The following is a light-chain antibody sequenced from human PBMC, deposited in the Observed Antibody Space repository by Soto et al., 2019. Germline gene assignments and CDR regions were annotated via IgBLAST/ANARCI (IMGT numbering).Light chain of an antibody. CDR3: QHYVSSRWT. CDR2: GAS. CDR1: QSVSSSY. Sequence: EIVLTQSPGTLSLSPGERATLSCRANQSVSSSYLAWYQQKPGQAPRLLIYGASRRATDIPDRFRGSGSGTDFTLIIGRLEPEDFAVYYCQHYVSSRWTFGQGTKVEI. V-gene: IGKV3-20*01. J-gene: IGKJ1*01.